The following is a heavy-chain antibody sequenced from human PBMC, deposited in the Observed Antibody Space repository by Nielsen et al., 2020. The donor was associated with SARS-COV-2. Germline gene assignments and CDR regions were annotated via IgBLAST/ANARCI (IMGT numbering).Heavy chain of an antibody. CDR3: ARECGGSCYFYYGMDV. D-gene: IGHD2-15*01. CDR2: IKQDGSEK. CDR1: GFTFRTYW. V-gene: IGHV3-7*03. Sequence: GESLKISCAASGFTFRTYWMSWVRQAPGKGLEWVANIKQDGSEKYYVDSVKGRFTISRDNAKNSLYLQMNSLRAEDTAVYYCARECGGSCYFYYGMDVWGQGTTVTVSS. J-gene: IGHJ6*02.